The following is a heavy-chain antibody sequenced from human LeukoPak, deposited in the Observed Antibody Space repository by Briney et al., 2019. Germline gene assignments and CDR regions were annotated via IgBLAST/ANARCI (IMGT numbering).Heavy chain of an antibody. CDR3: ARWAQPYHYYYMDV. CDR1: GYTFTSYG. CDR2: ISSYNGNT. V-gene: IGHV1-18*01. Sequence: ASVTVSFKASGYTFTSYGISWVGQAPGQGLEGMGWISSYNGNTNYAQKLQGRVTMTTDTSTSTAYMELRSLRSDDTAVYYCARWAQPYHYYYMDVWGKGTTVTISS. J-gene: IGHJ6*03.